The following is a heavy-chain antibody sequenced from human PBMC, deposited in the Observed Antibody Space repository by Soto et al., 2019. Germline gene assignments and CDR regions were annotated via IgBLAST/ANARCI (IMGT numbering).Heavy chain of an antibody. CDR3: ARDSGSVYDY. Sequence: GSLRLSCAASGFTFIDYCMLWFRQAPAKGLVWVLRSNSDGSSISYADSVKGRFTISRDNAKNTLYLQMISLRAEDTTVYFCARDSGSVYDYWGQGTLVTVSS. D-gene: IGHD3-10*01. CDR2: SNSDGSSI. J-gene: IGHJ4*02. CDR1: GFTFIDYC. V-gene: IGHV3-74*01.